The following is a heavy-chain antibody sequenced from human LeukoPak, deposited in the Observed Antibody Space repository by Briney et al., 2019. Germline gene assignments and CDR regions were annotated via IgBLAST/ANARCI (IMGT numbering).Heavy chain of an antibody. CDR1: GFTFSTYS. CDR2: ISGGSSTI. D-gene: IGHD2-8*02. CDR3: ARDSVLNH. V-gene: IGHV3-48*02. Sequence: QPGGSLRLSCAASGFTFSTYSMNWVRQAPGKGLEWLSYISGGSSTIYYADSVEGRFTISRDNAKNSLYLQMSSLRDEDTAVYYCARDSVLNHWGQGTLVTVSS. J-gene: IGHJ5*02.